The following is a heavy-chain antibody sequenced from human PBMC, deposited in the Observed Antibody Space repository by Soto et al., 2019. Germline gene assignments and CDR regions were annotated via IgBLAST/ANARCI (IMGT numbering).Heavy chain of an antibody. CDR3: ARYTAMGYNWFDP. CDR2: IYHSVST. Sequence: TLSLTFAVSGGSISSGGYSWSWIRQPPGKGLEWIGYIYHSVSTYYNPSLKSRVTISVDRSKNQFSLKLSSVTAADTAVYYCARYTAMGYNWFDPWGQGTLVTVSS. CDR1: GGSISSGGYS. D-gene: IGHD5-18*01. J-gene: IGHJ5*02. V-gene: IGHV4-30-2*01.